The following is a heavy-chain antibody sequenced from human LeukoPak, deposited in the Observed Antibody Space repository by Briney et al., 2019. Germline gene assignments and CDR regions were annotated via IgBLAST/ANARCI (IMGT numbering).Heavy chain of an antibody. D-gene: IGHD3-22*01. CDR3: AREYYYDSSGYGSFGY. Sequence: GGSLRLSCAASGFTFSYFWMSWVRQAPGKGLEWVANIKEDGSEKYYMDSVKGRFAISRDNAKNSLYLQMSSLRAEDTAVYYCAREYYYDSSGYGSFGYWGQGTLVTVSS. J-gene: IGHJ4*02. CDR2: IKEDGSEK. CDR1: GFTFSYFW. V-gene: IGHV3-7*01.